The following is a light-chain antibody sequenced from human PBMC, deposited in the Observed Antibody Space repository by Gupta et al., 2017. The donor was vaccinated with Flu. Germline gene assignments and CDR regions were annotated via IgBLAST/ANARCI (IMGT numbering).Light chain of an antibody. V-gene: IGKV1-39*01. J-gene: IGKJ3*01. CDR3: QQSYSTPLT. CDR2: AAS. CDR1: QSITTY. Sequence: DIQMTQSLSSLSASVGDRVTITCRASQSITTYLNWYQQKPGKAPKLLIYAASSFQSGVPSRFSGSGSGTDFTLTISSLQPEDFATYYCQQSYSTPLTFGPGTKVDIK.